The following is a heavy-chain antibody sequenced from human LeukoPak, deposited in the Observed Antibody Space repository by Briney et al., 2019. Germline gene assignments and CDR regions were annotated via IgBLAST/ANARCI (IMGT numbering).Heavy chain of an antibody. CDR3: ASAPYYYYNMDV. V-gene: IGHV3-30*02. J-gene: IGHJ6*03. CDR2: IRYDGSNK. CDR1: GFTFSSYG. Sequence: PGGSLRLSCAASGFTFSSYGMHWVRQAPGKGLEWVAFIRYDGSNKYYADSVKGRFTISRDNAKNSLYLQMNSLRAEDTAVYYCASAPYYYYNMDVWGKGTTVTISS.